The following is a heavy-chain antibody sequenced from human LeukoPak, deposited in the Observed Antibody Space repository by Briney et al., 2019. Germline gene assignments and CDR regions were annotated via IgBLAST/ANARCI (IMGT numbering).Heavy chain of an antibody. CDR2: IYYSGST. CDR1: GGSISSYY. J-gene: IGHJ4*02. Sequence: PSETLSLTCTVSGGSISSYYWSWIRQPPGKGLEWIGYIYYSGSTNYNPSLKSRVTISVDTSKNQFSLKLSSVTAADTAVYYCARVVSSSSRRYYFDYWGQGTLVTVSS. D-gene: IGHD6-6*01. V-gene: IGHV4-59*01. CDR3: ARVVSSSSRRYYFDY.